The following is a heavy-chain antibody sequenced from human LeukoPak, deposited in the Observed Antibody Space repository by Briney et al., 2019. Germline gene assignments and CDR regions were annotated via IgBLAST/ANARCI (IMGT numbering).Heavy chain of an antibody. V-gene: IGHV3-11*01. CDR2: ISSSGSTM. Sequence: GGSLRLSCAASGFTFSDYYMSWIRQAPGKGLGWVSFISSSGSTMYYADSVKGRFTISRDNAKNSLYLQMNSLRAEDTAVYYCARDYGSGSSHYWGQGTLVTVSS. J-gene: IGHJ4*02. CDR1: GFTFSDYY. D-gene: IGHD3-10*01. CDR3: ARDYGSGSSHY.